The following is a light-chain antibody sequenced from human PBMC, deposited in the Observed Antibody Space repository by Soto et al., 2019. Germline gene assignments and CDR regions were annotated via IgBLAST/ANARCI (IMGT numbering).Light chain of an antibody. CDR1: QSISSW. CDR3: QQYNSYPT. V-gene: IGKV1-5*01. Sequence: DIQMTQSPSTLSASVGDRVTITCRASQSISSWLAWYQQKPGKAPKFLIYDASSLESGVPSRFSGSGSGTVFILTISSLQPDDIATYYCQQYNSYPTFGQGTKVEIK. CDR2: DAS. J-gene: IGKJ1*01.